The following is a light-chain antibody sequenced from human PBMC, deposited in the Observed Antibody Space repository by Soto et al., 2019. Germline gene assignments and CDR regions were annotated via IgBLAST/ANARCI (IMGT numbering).Light chain of an antibody. CDR3: QQYNDWPFT. V-gene: IGKV3-15*01. CDR2: GVS. J-gene: IGKJ3*01. Sequence: EIVMTQSPGTLSVSPGERATLSCRASQSVSVNLAWYQQKPGQAPRLLIYGVSTRATGIPARFSGSESGTEFPLTISRLQSAEFAVYYCQQYNDWPFTFGPGTKVDIK. CDR1: QSVSVN.